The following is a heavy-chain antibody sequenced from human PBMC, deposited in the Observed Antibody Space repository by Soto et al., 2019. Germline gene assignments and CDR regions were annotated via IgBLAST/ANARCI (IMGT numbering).Heavy chain of an antibody. CDR1: GYSFTTYW. CDR2: IHPGDSEA. V-gene: IGHV5-51*01. Sequence: LGESLKISCRVSGYSFTTYWIGWVRQMSGKGLEWIGIIHPGDSEARYSPSFQGQVTISADRSINTAYLQWSSLRASDTAMYYCERQGAEDTPMIIDYWGQGTLVTVSS. J-gene: IGHJ4*02. CDR3: ERQGAEDTPMIIDY. D-gene: IGHD5-18*01.